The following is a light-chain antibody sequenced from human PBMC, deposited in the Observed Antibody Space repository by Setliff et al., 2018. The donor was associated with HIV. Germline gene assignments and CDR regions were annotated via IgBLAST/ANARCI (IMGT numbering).Light chain of an antibody. Sequence: QSALTQPLSVSGSPGQSVTTSCTGTSSDIGSYNRVSWYQQPPGTAPKLMIYEVTNRPSGVPDRFSGSKSGNTASLTISGLQAEDEGDYYCSSFTSTNTYVFGTGTKVTVL. V-gene: IGLV2-18*02. CDR3: SSFTSTNTYV. CDR1: SSDIGSYNR. J-gene: IGLJ1*01. CDR2: EVT.